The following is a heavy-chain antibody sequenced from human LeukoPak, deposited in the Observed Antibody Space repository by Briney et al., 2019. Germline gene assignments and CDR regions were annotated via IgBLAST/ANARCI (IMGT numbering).Heavy chain of an antibody. V-gene: IGHV1-18*01. CDR2: ISAYNGNT. J-gene: IGHJ1*01. CDR3: ARGYYDSSDYGYFQH. Sequence: ASVKVSCKASSSSLNRCGISWVRQAPGQGLEWMGWISAYNGNTNYAQKLQGRVTMTTDTSTSTAYMELRSLRSDDTAVYYCARGYYDSSDYGYFQHWGQGTLVTVSP. CDR1: SSSLNRCG. D-gene: IGHD3-22*01.